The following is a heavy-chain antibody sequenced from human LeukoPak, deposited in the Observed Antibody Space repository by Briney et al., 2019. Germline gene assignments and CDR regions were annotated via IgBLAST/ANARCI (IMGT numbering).Heavy chain of an antibody. CDR1: GFTFSSYS. V-gene: IGHV3-48*04. J-gene: IGHJ4*02. D-gene: IGHD6-19*01. CDR3: ARVRFERIAVAGTGDY. Sequence: PGGSLRLSCAASGFTFSSYSMNWVRQAPGKGLEWVSYISSSSSTIYYADSVKGRFTISRDNAKNSLYLQMNSLRAEDTAVYYCARVRFERIAVAGTGDYWGQGTLVTVSS. CDR2: ISSSSSTI.